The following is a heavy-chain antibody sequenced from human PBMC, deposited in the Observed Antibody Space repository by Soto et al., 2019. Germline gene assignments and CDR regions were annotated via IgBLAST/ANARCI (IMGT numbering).Heavy chain of an antibody. D-gene: IGHD3-3*01. J-gene: IGHJ6*02. V-gene: IGHV4-4*02. CDR3: ARENDFWSGPNGLDV. Sequence: PSETLSLTCAVSGESISSSNWWSWVRQPPGKGLEWIGEIYHSGNTKYNPSLKSQVTISVDKSKNQFSLKLNSVTAADTAVYYCARENDFWSGPNGLDVWGQGTTVTVSS. CDR1: GESISSSNW. CDR2: IYHSGNT.